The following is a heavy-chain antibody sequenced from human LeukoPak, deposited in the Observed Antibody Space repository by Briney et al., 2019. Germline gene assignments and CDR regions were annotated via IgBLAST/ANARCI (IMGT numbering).Heavy chain of an antibody. J-gene: IGHJ4*02. CDR1: GFTFSNYD. D-gene: IGHD6-13*01. CDR3: VRGSIAPAGIDY. CDR2: IGTAGAT. V-gene: IGHV3-13*01. Sequence: GGSLCLSCAASGFTFSNYDMHWGRRVPGKGLEWVLAIGTAGATYSPGSVKGRFTISRENAKNSLYLQINCLGAGDTAVYYCVRGSIAPAGIDYWGQGTLVTVSS.